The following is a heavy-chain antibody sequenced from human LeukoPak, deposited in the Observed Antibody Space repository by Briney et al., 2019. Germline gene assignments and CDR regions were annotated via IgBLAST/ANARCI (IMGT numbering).Heavy chain of an antibody. D-gene: IGHD6-19*01. CDR1: GFSVRNYV. CDR3: AKAYSGGWKGYFQH. V-gene: IGHV3-33*06. CDR2: IWYDGSNK. J-gene: IGHJ1*01. Sequence: PGGSLRLSCAVSGFSVRNYVIHWVRQAPGKGLEWVAVIWYDGSNKYYADSVKGRFTISRDNSKNTLYLQMNSLRAEDTAVYYCAKAYSGGWKGYFQHWGQGTLVTVSS.